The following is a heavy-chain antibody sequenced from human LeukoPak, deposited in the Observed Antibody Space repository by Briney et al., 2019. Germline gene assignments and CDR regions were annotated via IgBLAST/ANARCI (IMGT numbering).Heavy chain of an antibody. CDR1: GYSISSGYY. V-gene: IGHV4-38-2*02. CDR3: ARDGYNSWDWFDP. CDR2: IYYSGST. Sequence: SETLSLTCTVSGYSISSGYYWGWIRQPPGKGLEWIGSIYYSGSTYYNPSLKSRVTISVDTSKNQFSLKLSSVTAADTAVYYCARDGYNSWDWFDPWGQGTLVTVSS. D-gene: IGHD5-24*01. J-gene: IGHJ5*02.